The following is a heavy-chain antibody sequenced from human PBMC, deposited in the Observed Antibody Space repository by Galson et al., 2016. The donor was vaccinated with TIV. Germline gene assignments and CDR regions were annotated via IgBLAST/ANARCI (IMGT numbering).Heavy chain of an antibody. Sequence: LRLSCAASGFPLRKYWINWVRQAPGKGLEWVANINEDGSNKYYLESVKGRFTISRDDAENSVHLQMNGLRAEDTSKYYCARAMAAIDSYWAQGTLVTVSS. V-gene: IGHV3-7*01. D-gene: IGHD5-24*01. CDR2: INEDGSNK. CDR3: ARAMAAIDSY. J-gene: IGHJ4*02. CDR1: GFPLRKYW.